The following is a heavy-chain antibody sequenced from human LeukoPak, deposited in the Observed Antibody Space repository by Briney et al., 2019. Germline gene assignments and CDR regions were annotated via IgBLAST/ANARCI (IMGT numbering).Heavy chain of an antibody. V-gene: IGHV3-7*01. CDR1: GFTFSSYW. CDR2: IKQDGSEK. J-gene: IGHJ4*02. D-gene: IGHD4-17*01. CDR3: ARHPTVTRYYFDY. Sequence: GVSLRLSCAASGFTFSSYWMSWVRQAPGKGLEWVANIKQDGSEKYYVDSVKGRFTISRDNAKNSLYLQMNSLRAEDTAVYYCARHPTVTRYYFDYWGQGTLVTVSS.